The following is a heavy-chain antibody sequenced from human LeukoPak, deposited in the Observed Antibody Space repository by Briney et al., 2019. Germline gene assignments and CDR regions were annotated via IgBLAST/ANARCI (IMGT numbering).Heavy chain of an antibody. CDR1: GGSISSGGYY. CDR2: IYYSGST. V-gene: IGHV4-31*03. J-gene: IGHJ4*02. D-gene: IGHD2-15*01. CDR3: ATRDCSGGSCYCNY. Sequence: PSQTLSLTCTVSGGSISSGGYYWSWIRQHPGKGLEWIGYIYYSGSTYYNPSLKSRVTISVDTSKNLFSLKLSSVTAADTAVYYCATRDCSGGSCYCNYWGQGTLVTVSS.